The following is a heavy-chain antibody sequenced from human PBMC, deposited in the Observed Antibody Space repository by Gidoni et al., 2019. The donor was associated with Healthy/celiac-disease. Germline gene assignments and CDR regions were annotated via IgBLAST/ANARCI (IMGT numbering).Heavy chain of an antibody. CDR3: AILHLEYYYDSRSDRTIDY. CDR1: GYRFTSYW. V-gene: IGHV5-10-1*03. CDR2: TDPSDSYT. J-gene: IGHJ4*02. Sequence: EVQLVQSGAEVQKPGESLRISCKGSGYRFTSYWISWVRQMPGKGLEWMGRTDPSDSYTNYSPSFQGHVTISADKSISTAYLQWSSLKASDTAMYYCAILHLEYYYDSRSDRTIDYWGQGTLVTVSS. D-gene: IGHD3-22*01.